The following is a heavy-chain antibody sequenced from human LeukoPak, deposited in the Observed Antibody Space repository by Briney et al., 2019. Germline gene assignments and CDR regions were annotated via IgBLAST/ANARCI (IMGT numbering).Heavy chain of an antibody. J-gene: IGHJ3*02. CDR3: ARDTSWYGAFDI. CDR1: GFTVSSSY. CDR2: IYSGGST. D-gene: IGHD2-2*01. Sequence: GGSLRLSCAASGFTVSSSYMSWVRQAPGKGLEWVSVIYSGGSTYYADSVKGRFTISRDNSKNTLYLQMNSLRAEDTAVYYCARDTSWYGAFDIWGQGTMVTVSS. V-gene: IGHV3-66*01.